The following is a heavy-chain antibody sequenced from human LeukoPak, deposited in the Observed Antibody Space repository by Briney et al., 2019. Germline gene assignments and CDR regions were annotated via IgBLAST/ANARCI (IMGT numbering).Heavy chain of an antibody. Sequence: GGSLRLSCAASGFTFYTNAMIWVRQAPGKGLEWVSGIGGDGMTHYAPPAKTRLTISTDNSMDTLYLQMNTVGAEDTAIYYCATDLHFWSGIDYWGLGTLVTVSS. V-gene: IGHV3-23*01. CDR1: GFTFYTNA. CDR3: ATDLHFWSGIDY. CDR2: IGGDGMT. D-gene: IGHD3-3*02. J-gene: IGHJ4*02.